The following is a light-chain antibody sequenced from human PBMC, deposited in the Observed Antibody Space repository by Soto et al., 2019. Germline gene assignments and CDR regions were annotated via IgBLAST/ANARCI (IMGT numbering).Light chain of an antibody. J-gene: IGKJ5*01. CDR2: EAS. CDR3: QQSNCYPIT. V-gene: IGKV1-5*01. Sequence: ITMNQSPSTLSATIGNRVTINCRASQSISSWLTWYQQKPGKAPKLLIYEASSLESGVPSRFSGSGSGTEFALTISGLQPDDFARYYCQQSNCYPITYGQGTRLEIK. CDR1: QSISSW.